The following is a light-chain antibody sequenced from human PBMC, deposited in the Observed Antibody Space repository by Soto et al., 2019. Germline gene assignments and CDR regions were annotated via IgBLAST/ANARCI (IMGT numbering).Light chain of an antibody. CDR1: KSDIGVYDF. Sequence: QSVLTQPRSVSGSPGQSVTISCTGTKSDIGVYDFVSWYQHHPGKAPRLIIYEVVQRPSGVPDRFSGSKSGNTASLTVSGLQAADEADYFCKSYAGSNTYVFGSGTK. CDR3: KSYAGSNTYV. J-gene: IGLJ1*01. V-gene: IGLV2-8*01. CDR2: EVV.